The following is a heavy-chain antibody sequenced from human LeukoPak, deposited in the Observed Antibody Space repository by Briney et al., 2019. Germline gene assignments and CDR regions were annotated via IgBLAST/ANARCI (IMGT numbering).Heavy chain of an antibody. CDR3: ARPVARIKIAARVLGAFDI. CDR2: IFPGGSDT. CDR1: GYRSTSYW. Sequence: GESLKISCKGSGYRSTSYWTSWVRHMTRKGREWMGIIFPGGSDTRYSPSFQGQVTISADKSISTAYLKWSSLKASDTAMYYCARPVARIKIAARVLGAFDIWGQGTMVTVSS. V-gene: IGHV5-51*01. J-gene: IGHJ3*02. D-gene: IGHD6-25*01.